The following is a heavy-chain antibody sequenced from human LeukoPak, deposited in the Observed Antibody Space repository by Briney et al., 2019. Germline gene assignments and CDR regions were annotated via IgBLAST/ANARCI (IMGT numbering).Heavy chain of an antibody. CDR3: ASSIVTMVRGVKKTDY. CDR2: INWNGVGT. Sequence: GGSLRLSCAASGFSFGDFGMSWVRQAPGKGLEWVSGINWNGVGTSYIDSVKGRFTVSRDNAKNSLYLQMNSLRAEDTAVYYCASSIVTMVRGVKKTDYWGQGTLVTVSS. D-gene: IGHD3-10*01. J-gene: IGHJ4*02. CDR1: GFSFGDFG. V-gene: IGHV3-20*04.